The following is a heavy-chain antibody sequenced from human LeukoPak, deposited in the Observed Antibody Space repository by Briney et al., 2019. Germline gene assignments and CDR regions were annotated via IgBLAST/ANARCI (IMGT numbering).Heavy chain of an antibody. D-gene: IGHD6-13*01. CDR1: GFTVSNNY. Sequence: GGSLRLSCKASGFTVSNNYMNWVRQAPGKGLEWVALIYSGGSTQYADSVKGRFTISRDNSRNTLYLQMRSLRVEDTAVYYCARDPPGIAASVSGGWGQGILVTVSS. J-gene: IGHJ4*02. V-gene: IGHV3-53*01. CDR3: ARDPPGIAASVSGG. CDR2: IYSGGST.